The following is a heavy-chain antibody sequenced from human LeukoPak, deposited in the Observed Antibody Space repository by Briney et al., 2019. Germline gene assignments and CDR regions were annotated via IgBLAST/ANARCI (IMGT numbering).Heavy chain of an antibody. CDR2: INHSGST. V-gene: IGHV4-34*01. CDR1: GGSFSGYY. Sequence: SETLSLTCAVYGGSFSGYYWSWTRQPPGKGLEWIGEINHSGSTNYSPSLKSRVTISVDTSKNQFSLKLSSVTAADTAVYYCARLPCNYGDPLDYWGQGTLVTVSS. D-gene: IGHD4-17*01. J-gene: IGHJ4*02. CDR3: ARLPCNYGDPLDY.